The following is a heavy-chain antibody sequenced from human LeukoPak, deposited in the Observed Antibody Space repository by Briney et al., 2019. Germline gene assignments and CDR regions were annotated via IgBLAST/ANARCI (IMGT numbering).Heavy chain of an antibody. Sequence: PSETLSLTCTVSGGSISSSSYYWGWIRQPPGKGLEWIGSIYYSGSTYYNPSLKSRVTISVDTSKNQFSLKLSSVTAADTAVYYCARLYYDSSGYHQSSEYFQHWGQGTLVTVSS. CDR1: GGSISSSSYY. CDR3: ARLYYDSSGYHQSSEYFQH. V-gene: IGHV4-39*01. D-gene: IGHD3-22*01. J-gene: IGHJ1*01. CDR2: IYYSGST.